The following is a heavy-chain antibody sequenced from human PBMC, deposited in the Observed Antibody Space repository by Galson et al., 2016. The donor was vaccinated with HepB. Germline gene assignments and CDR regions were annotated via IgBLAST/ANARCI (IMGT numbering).Heavy chain of an antibody. CDR1: GFTVSSNY. V-gene: IGHV3-33*08. CDR3: SRLEWALGPWFDY. Sequence: SLRLSCAASGFTVSSNYMSWVRQAPGKGLECAAVIWPDGSKQLYADSVKGRFTISRDNSKNTLYLQMNSLRVDDTAVYYCSRLEWALGPWFDYWGQGTMVTVSS. D-gene: IGHD1-26*01. J-gene: IGHJ4*03. CDR2: IWPDGSKQ.